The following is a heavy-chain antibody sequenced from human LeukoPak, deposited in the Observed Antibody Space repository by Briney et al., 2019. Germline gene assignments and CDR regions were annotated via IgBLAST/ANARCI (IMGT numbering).Heavy chain of an antibody. Sequence: SETLSLTCAVYGGSFSGYYWSWIRQPPGKGLEWIGEINHSGSTNYNPSLKSRVTVSEDTSKNQFSLKLRSVTAADTAVYYCARGPRFGELLWHWFDPWGQGTLVTVSS. CDR1: GGSFSGYY. V-gene: IGHV4-34*01. CDR2: INHSGST. D-gene: IGHD3-10*01. CDR3: ARGPRFGELLWHWFDP. J-gene: IGHJ5*02.